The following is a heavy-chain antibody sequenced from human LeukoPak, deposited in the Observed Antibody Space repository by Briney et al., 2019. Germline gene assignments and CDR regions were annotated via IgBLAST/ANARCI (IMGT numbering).Heavy chain of an antibody. CDR2: IGHDGRDQ. CDR3: ARDLMWGFDY. J-gene: IGHJ4*02. CDR1: GFTFSGHA. Sequence: PGGSLRLSCAASGFTFSGHAMRWVRQPPGVGLEWVAIIGHDGRDQHYSDSVKGRFTISRDNSKNTLFLQLNSLRPEDTALYLCARDLMWGFDYWGQGTLVTVSS. V-gene: IGHV3-30*02. D-gene: IGHD7-27*01.